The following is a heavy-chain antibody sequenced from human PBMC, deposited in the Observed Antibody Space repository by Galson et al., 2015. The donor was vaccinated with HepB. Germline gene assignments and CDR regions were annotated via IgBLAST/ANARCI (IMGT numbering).Heavy chain of an antibody. CDR1: GYSISSGYY. D-gene: IGHD2-21*01. Sequence: ETLSLTCTVSGYSISSGYYWGWIRQPPGKGLEWIGSIYHSGSTYYNPSLKSRVTISVDTSKNQFSLKLSSVTAADTAVYYCARERDYSDAFDIWGQGTMVTVSS. CDR3: ARERDYSDAFDI. CDR2: IYHSGST. J-gene: IGHJ3*02. V-gene: IGHV4-38-2*02.